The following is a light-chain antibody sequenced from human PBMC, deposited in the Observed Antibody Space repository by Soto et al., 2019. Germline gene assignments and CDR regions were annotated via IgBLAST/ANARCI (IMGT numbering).Light chain of an antibody. CDR3: QHYDSYPYS. J-gene: IGKJ2*03. Sequence: DIQMTQSPSTLSASVGDRVTITCRASQSVSSWLAWYHQKPGKAPKLLISDASTLESGVPSRFSGSGSGTEFTLTISRLQPDDFATYYCQHYDSYPYSFGQGNKLEIK. CDR2: DAS. V-gene: IGKV1-5*01. CDR1: QSVSSW.